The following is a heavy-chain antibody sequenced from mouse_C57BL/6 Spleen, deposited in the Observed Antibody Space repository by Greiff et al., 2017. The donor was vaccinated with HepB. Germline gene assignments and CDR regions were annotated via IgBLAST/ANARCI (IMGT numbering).Heavy chain of an antibody. CDR2: FDPNSGGT. D-gene: IGHD1-1*02. Sequence: VQLQQPGAELVKPGASVKLSCQASGYTFPSYRMDWVKPRTWRGLEWIGRFDPNSGGTKYNKKFKGKAKLTVDKPSSKAYMQLSSLTSEETAVYYCARLRGGGAMDYWGQGTSVTVSS. V-gene: IGHV1-72*01. J-gene: IGHJ4*01. CDR1: GYTFPSYR. CDR3: ARLRGGGAMDY.